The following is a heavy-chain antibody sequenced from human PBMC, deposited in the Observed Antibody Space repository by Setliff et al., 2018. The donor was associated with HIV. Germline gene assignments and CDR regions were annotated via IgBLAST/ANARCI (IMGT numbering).Heavy chain of an antibody. D-gene: IGHD6-13*01. CDR3: ARGSPSSSWYGEYAY. CDR2: INHSGST. V-gene: IGHV4-34*01. CDR1: GGSFSDYY. J-gene: IGHJ4*02. Sequence: KPSETLSLTCAVYGGSFSDYYWGWIRQSPGRGLEWIGEINHSGSTFYSPSLKSRVTISVDTSKNQFSLKLSSVTAADTAIYYCARGSPSSSWYGEYAYWGQGTLVTVSS.